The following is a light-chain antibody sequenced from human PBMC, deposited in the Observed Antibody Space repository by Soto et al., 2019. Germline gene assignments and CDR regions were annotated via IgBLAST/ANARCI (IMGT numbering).Light chain of an antibody. V-gene: IGKV3-20*01. CDR3: QQYDSSPWT. J-gene: IGKJ1*01. CDR1: QGVSSSS. Sequence: EIVLTPSPGTLSLSPVDTATLSCRASQGVSSSSLAWFQQKPGQAPRLLIYRASTRATGIPDRFSGSGSGTDFTLTISRLEPEDFAVYYCQQYDSSPWTFGQGTKVDIK. CDR2: RAS.